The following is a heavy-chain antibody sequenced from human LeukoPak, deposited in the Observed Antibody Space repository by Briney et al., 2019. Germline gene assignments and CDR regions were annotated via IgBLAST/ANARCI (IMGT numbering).Heavy chain of an antibody. CDR3: VRGRSGWYQDDASDV. V-gene: IGHV4-39*01. Sequence: SETLSLTCTVSGGSINNISDYWGWIRQPPGKGLEWIGSIYYGGRTYYNPSLTSRVTISVDTSKNQFSLKLDSVPAADTAVYYCVRGRSGWYQDDASDVWGQGTMVTVSS. CDR1: GGSINNISDY. J-gene: IGHJ3*01. CDR2: IYYGGRT. D-gene: IGHD6-13*01.